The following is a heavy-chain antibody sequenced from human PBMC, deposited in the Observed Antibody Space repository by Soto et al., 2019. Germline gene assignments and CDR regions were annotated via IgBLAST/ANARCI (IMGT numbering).Heavy chain of an antibody. D-gene: IGHD6-13*01. CDR1: GGSFSGYY. Sequence: SETLSLTCAVYGGSFSGYYWSWIRQPPGKGLEWIGEISHSGSTNYNPSLKSRVTISVDSSKNQFSLKLSSVTAADTAVYYCARVAADYYYSYGMDVWGQGTTVTVSS. CDR3: ARVAADYYYSYGMDV. CDR2: ISHSGST. V-gene: IGHV4-34*01. J-gene: IGHJ6*02.